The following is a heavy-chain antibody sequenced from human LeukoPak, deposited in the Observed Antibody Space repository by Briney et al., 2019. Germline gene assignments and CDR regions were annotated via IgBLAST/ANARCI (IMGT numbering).Heavy chain of an antibody. CDR1: GFTFSSYN. V-gene: IGHV3-48*01. Sequence: PGGSLRLSGAASGFTFSSYNMNRVRQAPGKGREGVSYISGSSGTIDYADSVKGRFTISIDNGKNSLYLQMNSLRAEDTAVYYCARRAAAPYCFAFWGQGALVTVSS. CDR3: ARRAAAPYCFAF. CDR2: ISGSSGTI. D-gene: IGHD6-13*01. J-gene: IGHJ4*02.